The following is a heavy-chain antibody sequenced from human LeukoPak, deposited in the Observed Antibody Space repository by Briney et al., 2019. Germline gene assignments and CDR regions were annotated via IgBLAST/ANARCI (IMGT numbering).Heavy chain of an antibody. V-gene: IGHV1-2*02. CDR3: ARDVSRVGATGPFDY. CDR2: INPNSGDT. Sequence: ASVKVSCKASGYTFSGYYMQWVRQAPGQGLEWMGWINPNSGDTNYAQKFQGRVTMTRDTSISTDYMELSRLRSDDTAVYYCARDVSRVGATGPFDYWGQGTLVTVSS. D-gene: IGHD1-26*01. CDR1: GYTFSGYY. J-gene: IGHJ4*02.